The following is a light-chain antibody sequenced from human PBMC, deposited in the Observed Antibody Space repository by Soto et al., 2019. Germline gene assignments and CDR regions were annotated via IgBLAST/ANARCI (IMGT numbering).Light chain of an antibody. V-gene: IGKV3-20*01. CDR3: QQYGSSPRT. Sequence: EIVMTQFPATLSVSPGERATLSCRASQSVSSSYLAWYQQKPGQAPRLLIYGASSRATGIPDRFSGSGSGTGFTLTISRLEPEDFAVYYCQQYGSSPRTFGQGTKVDIK. J-gene: IGKJ1*01. CDR1: QSVSSSY. CDR2: GAS.